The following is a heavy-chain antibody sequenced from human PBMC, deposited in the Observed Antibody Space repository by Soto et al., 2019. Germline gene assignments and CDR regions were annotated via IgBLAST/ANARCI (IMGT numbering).Heavy chain of an antibody. D-gene: IGHD6-6*01. V-gene: IGHV3-13*01. CDR1: GFTFSSYD. J-gene: IGHJ6*02. Sequence: GGSLRLSCAASGFTFSSYDMHWVRQATGKGLEWVSAIGTAGDTYYPGSVKGRFTISRENAKNSLYLQMNSLRAEDTAVYYCARGGATHRFSLSIYYGMDVWGQGTTVTVSS. CDR2: IGTAGDT. CDR3: ARGGATHRFSLSIYYGMDV.